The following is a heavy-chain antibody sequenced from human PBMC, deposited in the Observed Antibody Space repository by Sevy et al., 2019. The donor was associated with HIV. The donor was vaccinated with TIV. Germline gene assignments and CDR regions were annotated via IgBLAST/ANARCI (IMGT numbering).Heavy chain of an antibody. D-gene: IGHD3-9*01. CDR2: ISAYNGNT. CDR3: AREGYDILTGYSRFDP. J-gene: IGHJ5*02. V-gene: IGHV1-18*01. Sequence: ASVKVSCKASGYTFTSYGISWVRQAPGQGLEWMGWISAYNGNTNYAQMLQGRVTMTTDTSTSTAYMELRSLRSDDTAVYYCAREGYDILTGYSRFDPWGQGTLVTVSS. CDR1: GYTFTSYG.